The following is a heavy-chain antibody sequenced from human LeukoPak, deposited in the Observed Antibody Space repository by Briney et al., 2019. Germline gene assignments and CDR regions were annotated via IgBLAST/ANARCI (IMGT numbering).Heavy chain of an antibody. CDR1: GGSISSGDYY. CDR3: ARAGAAAGTLYYYYYMDV. Sequence: SETLSLTCTVSGGSISSGDYYWSWIRQPPGKGLEWIGYIYYSGSTYYNPSLKSRVTISVDTSMNQFSLKLSSVTAADTAVYYCARAGAAAGTLYYYYYMDVWGKGTTVTVSS. CDR2: IYYSGST. V-gene: IGHV4-30-4*08. D-gene: IGHD6-13*01. J-gene: IGHJ6*03.